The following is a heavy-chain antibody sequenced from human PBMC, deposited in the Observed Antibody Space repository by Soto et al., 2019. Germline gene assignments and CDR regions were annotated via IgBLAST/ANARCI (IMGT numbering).Heavy chain of an antibody. V-gene: IGHV1-8*01. CDR3: ARGHISSTKNWLDP. Sequence: ASVKVSCKGSGYTFTSYHINWVRQATGQGLEWMGWMNPNSGNTGYAQTLQGRVTMTWDTSISTAYMELSSLRFEDTAMYYCARGHISSTKNWLDPWGQGTLVTVSP. CDR1: GYTFTSYH. D-gene: IGHD6-6*01. CDR2: MNPNSGNT. J-gene: IGHJ5*02.